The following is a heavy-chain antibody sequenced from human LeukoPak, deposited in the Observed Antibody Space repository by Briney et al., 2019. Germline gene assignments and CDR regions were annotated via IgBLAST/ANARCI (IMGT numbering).Heavy chain of an antibody. V-gene: IGHV3-13*01. CDR2: IGTAGDT. CDR3: ARAGPPGYYGMDV. Sequence: GGSLRLSRAASGFTFSSYDMHWVRQATGKGLEWVSAIGTAGDTYYPGSVKGRFTISRENAQNSLYLQMNSLRAGDTAVYYCARAGPPGYYGMDVWGQGTTVTVSS. D-gene: IGHD3-10*01. CDR1: GFTFSSYD. J-gene: IGHJ6*02.